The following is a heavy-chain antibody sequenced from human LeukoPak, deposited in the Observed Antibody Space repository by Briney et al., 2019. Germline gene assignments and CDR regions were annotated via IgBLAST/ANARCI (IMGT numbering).Heavy chain of an antibody. V-gene: IGHV3-48*04. D-gene: IGHD6-19*01. J-gene: IGHJ4*02. Sequence: GGSLRLSCSASGFTFSSYSMNWVRQAPGKGLEWVSYIRSSSSTIYYADSVKGRFTISRDNAKNSLYLQMNSLRAEDTAVYYCATIAVAGIVDYWGQGTLVTVSS. CDR1: GFTFSSYS. CDR2: IRSSSSTI. CDR3: ATIAVAGIVDY.